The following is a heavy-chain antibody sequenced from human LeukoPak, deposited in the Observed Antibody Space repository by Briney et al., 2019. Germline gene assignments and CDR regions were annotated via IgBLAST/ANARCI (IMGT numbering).Heavy chain of an antibody. CDR2: INWSGGST. CDR3: ARAHITRQFYFDY. Sequence: PGGSLRLSCTASGFAFDEHGMSWVRQVPGKGLEWVSGINWSGGSTGYADPLRGRFTIPRDNAKTSLYLQMDSLRAEGTALYYCARAHITRQFYFDYWGQGTLVTVSS. CDR1: GFAFDEHG. V-gene: IGHV3-20*04. D-gene: IGHD2-21*01. J-gene: IGHJ4*02.